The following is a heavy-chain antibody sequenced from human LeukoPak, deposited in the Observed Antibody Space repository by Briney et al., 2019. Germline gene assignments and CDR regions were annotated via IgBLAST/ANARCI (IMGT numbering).Heavy chain of an antibody. V-gene: IGHV3-23*01. D-gene: IGHD3-22*01. CDR1: GFTFRGYA. CDR2: ISGSGGST. Sequence: GGSLRLSCAASGFTFRGYAMSWVRQAPGKGLEWVSAISGSGGSTYYADSVKGRFTISRDNSKNTLYLQMNSLRAEDTAVYYCATYYYDSSGYPRLTRFDYWGQGTLVTVSS. CDR3: ATYYYDSSGYPRLTRFDY. J-gene: IGHJ4*02.